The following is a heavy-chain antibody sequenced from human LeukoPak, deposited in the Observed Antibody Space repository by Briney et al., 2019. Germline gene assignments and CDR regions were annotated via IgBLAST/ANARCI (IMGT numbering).Heavy chain of an antibody. Sequence: SETLSLTCTVSGGSIGSHYWSWIRQPPGKGLEWIGYIYYSGSTNYNPSLKSRVTISVDTSKNQFSLKLSSVTAADTAVYYCARRFPAWYAFDIWGQGTMVTVSS. V-gene: IGHV4-59*11. CDR2: IYYSGST. CDR3: ARRFPAWYAFDI. D-gene: IGHD2-8*02. CDR1: GGSIGSHY. J-gene: IGHJ3*02.